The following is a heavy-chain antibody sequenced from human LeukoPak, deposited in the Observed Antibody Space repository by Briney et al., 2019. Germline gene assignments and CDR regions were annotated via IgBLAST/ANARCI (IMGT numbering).Heavy chain of an antibody. J-gene: IGHJ4*02. D-gene: IGHD2-15*01. CDR3: ARDWCSGGRCFSSFDF. Sequence: GGSLRLSCAASGFTFSSYGIHWVRQAPGKGLEWVAVIWYDGSNKYYADSVEGRFTISRDNSKNTLSLQMNSLRAEDTAVYYCARDWCSGGRCFSSFDFWGQGTLVTVSS. CDR2: IWYDGSNK. V-gene: IGHV3-33*01. CDR1: GFTFSSYG.